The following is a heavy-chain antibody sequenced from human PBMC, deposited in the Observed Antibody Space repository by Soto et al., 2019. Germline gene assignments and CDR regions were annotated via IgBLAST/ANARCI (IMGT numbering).Heavy chain of an antibody. V-gene: IGHV3-33*01. D-gene: IGHD3-22*01. J-gene: IGHJ3*02. CDR3: ASKYYYDSSGYDDAFDI. CDR2: IWNDGSNK. CDR1: GFTFSSDG. Sequence: GGCVRLSCAAAGFTFSSDGRHWVRQAPGKGLEWVAVIWNDGSNKYYADSVKGRFTISRDNSKNTLYLQMNSLRAEDTAVYYCASKYYYDSSGYDDAFDIWGQGTMVTVSS.